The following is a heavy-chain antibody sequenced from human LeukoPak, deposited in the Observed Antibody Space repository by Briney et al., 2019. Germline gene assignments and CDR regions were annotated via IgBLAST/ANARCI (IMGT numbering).Heavy chain of an antibody. CDR3: ATGLIAAAGMGWYFDL. V-gene: IGHV1-24*01. D-gene: IGHD6-13*01. Sequence: ASVKVSCKVSGYTLTELSMHWVRQAPGKGLEWMGGFDPEDGETIYAQKFRGRVTMTEDTSTDTAYMELSSLRSEDTAVYYCATGLIAAAGMGWYFDLWGRGTLVTVSS. CDR2: FDPEDGET. J-gene: IGHJ2*01. CDR1: GYTLTELS.